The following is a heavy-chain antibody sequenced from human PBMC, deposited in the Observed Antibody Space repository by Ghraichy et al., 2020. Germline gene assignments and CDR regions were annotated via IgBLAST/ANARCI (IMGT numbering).Heavy chain of an antibody. D-gene: IGHD4-17*01. CDR3: AAASKMGGDYPGDYYYYDLDV. CDR2: IVVGSGDT. J-gene: IGHJ6*02. V-gene: IGHV1-58*02. CDR1: GFTFTSSA. Sequence: SVKVSCKASGFTFTSSAMQWVRQARGQRLEWIGWIVVGSGDTNYAQKFQERVTITRDMSTSTAYMELSSLRSEDTAVYYCAAASKMGGDYPGDYYYYDLDVWGQGTTVTVSS.